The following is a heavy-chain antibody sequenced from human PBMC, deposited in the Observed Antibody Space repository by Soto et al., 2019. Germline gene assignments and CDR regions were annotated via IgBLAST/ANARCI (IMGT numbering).Heavy chain of an antibody. J-gene: IGHJ4*02. D-gene: IGHD5-12*01. Sequence: EVQVVESGGGLIQPGGSLRLSCEVSGFSVTANYMSWVRQAPGKGLEWVSVIYSGGSTYYIDSVKGRFSISRDISKNTLYLQMNSLRAEDTAVYYCHGYGYWGQGTIVTVSS. V-gene: IGHV3-53*01. CDR1: GFSVTANY. CDR2: IYSGGST. CDR3: HGYGY.